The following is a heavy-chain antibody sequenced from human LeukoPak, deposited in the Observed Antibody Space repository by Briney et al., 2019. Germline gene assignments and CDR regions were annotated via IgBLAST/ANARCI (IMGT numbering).Heavy chain of an antibody. CDR1: GFTFSSYG. V-gene: IGHV3-33*01. CDR2: IWYDGSNK. J-gene: IGHJ4*02. CDR3: ARDAGYSYGYADY. D-gene: IGHD5-18*01. Sequence: GGSLLLSCAASGFTFSSYGMHWVRPAPGKGLEGVAVIWYDGSNKYYADSVKGRFTISRDNSKNTLYLQMNSLRAEDTAVYYCARDAGYSYGYADYWGQGTLVTVSS.